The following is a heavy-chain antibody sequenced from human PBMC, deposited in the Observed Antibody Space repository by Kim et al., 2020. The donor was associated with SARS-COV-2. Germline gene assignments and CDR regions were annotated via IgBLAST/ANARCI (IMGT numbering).Heavy chain of an antibody. J-gene: IGHJ4*02. CDR2: NTGSGDKT. Sequence: GGSLRLSCAASGFTFSNYAMAWVRQAPGMGPEWVSANTGSGDKTYYADSVQGRFTISRDNSKNTLYLQMNSLRAEDTAVYYCAKGGSTSALYPLEYWGQGTLVTVSS. CDR1: GFTFSNYA. D-gene: IGHD2-2*01. CDR3: AKGGSTSALYPLEY. V-gene: IGHV3-23*01.